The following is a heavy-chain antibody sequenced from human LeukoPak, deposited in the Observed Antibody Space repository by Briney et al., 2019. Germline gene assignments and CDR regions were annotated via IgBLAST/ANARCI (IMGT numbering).Heavy chain of an antibody. CDR1: GYTFTSYY. D-gene: IGHD1-14*01. Sequence: ASVKVSCKASGYTFTSYYMHWVRQAPGQGLEWMGIINPSGGSTSYAQKFQGRVTMTRDTSTSTVYMELSSLRSEDTAVYYCARSRDETTSYSDLDSWGHGTRVTLSS. CDR2: INPSGGST. V-gene: IGHV1-46*01. J-gene: IGHJ4*03. CDR3: ARSRDETTSYSDLDS.